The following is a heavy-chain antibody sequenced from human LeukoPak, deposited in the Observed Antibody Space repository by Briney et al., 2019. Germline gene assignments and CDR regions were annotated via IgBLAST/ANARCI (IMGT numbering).Heavy chain of an antibody. J-gene: IGHJ5*02. CDR3: VRGDNWFDP. CDR2: IGGSGGST. V-gene: IGHV3-23*01. CDR1: GFTFSSYA. Sequence: GGSLGLSCAASGFTFSSYAMSWVRQAPGKGLEWVSAIGGSGGSTYYADSVKGRFTISRDNSKNTVYLQMNSLRAEDTAVYYCVRGDNWFDPWGQGTLVTVSS.